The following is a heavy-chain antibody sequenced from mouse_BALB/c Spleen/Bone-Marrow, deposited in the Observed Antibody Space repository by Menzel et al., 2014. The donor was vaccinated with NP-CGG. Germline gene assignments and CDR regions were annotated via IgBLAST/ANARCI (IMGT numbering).Heavy chain of an antibody. J-gene: IGHJ3*01. Sequence: VQLQQSGAELARPGASLKLSCKASGYTFTDYYINWVKQRTGQGLEWIGEIYPGSGNAYYNEKFKGEATLTADKSSSTAYMQLSSLTSEDSAVYFCTRSGVRTFAYWGQGTLVTVST. CDR2: IYPGSGNA. CDR3: TRSGVRTFAY. CDR1: GYTFTDYY. V-gene: IGHV1-77*01. D-gene: IGHD2-14*01.